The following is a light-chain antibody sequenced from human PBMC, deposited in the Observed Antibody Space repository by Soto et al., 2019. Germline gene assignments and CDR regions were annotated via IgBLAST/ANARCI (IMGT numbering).Light chain of an antibody. CDR2: DAS. CDR3: QQRSNWPPVIT. CDR1: QSFSSY. J-gene: IGKJ5*01. Sequence: EIVLTQSPATLSLSPGERVTLSCRASQSFSSYLAWYQQKPGQALRLLIYDASKRATGIPARFSGRGSGTDFTLTISSLEPEDFAVYYCQQRSNWPPVITFGQGTRLEIK. V-gene: IGKV3-11*01.